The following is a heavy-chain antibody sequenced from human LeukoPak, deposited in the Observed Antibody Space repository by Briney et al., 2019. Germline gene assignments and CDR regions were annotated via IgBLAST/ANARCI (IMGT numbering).Heavy chain of an antibody. V-gene: IGHV3-30-3*01. D-gene: IGHD2-2*01. CDR3: ARGIFQLLSHFDY. Sequence: PGGTLRLSCGASGFSFSSYAMHWVRQAPGKGLEWVAVISYDGSNKYYADSVKGRFTISRDNSKNTLYLQMNSLRAEDTAMYYCARGIFQLLSHFDYWGQGTLVTVSS. CDR2: ISYDGSNK. J-gene: IGHJ4*02. CDR1: GFSFSSYA.